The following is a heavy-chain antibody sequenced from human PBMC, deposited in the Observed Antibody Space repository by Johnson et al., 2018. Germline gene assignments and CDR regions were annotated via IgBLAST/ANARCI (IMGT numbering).Heavy chain of an antibody. CDR1: GFTFSSYA. CDR3: AKMSGSDWNYDNYYDVAG. D-gene: IGHD1-1*01. V-gene: IGHV3-23*01. CDR2: ISYSAGST. J-gene: IGHJ6*03. Sequence: VQLQESGGGLVQPGGSLRLSCAASGFTFSSYAMSWLRQAPGKGLQWVSSISYSAGSTYYADSVKGRFTISRDNSKNTVYLQRNSLGAEDTALYYCAKMSGSDWNYDNYYDVAGWGKGTTVTVSS.